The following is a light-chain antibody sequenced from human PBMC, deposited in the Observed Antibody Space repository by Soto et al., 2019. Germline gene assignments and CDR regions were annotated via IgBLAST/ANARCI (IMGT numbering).Light chain of an antibody. V-gene: IGKV1-39*01. J-gene: IGKJ3*01. CDR1: QSISSY. CDR3: QQSHSIPLT. CDR2: DAS. Sequence: DIQMTQSPSSLSASVGDRVTITCRASQSISSYLIWYQQKPGKAPNLLIYDASTLQTGVPSRFSGSGSGTDFALTISSLQPEDFATYHCQQSHSIPLTFGPGTKVDIK.